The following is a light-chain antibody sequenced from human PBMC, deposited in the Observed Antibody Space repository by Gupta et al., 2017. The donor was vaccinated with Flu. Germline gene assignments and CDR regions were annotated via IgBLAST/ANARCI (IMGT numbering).Light chain of an antibody. Sequence: PSTLSASLGARVTNTCRGSHNVNTGLAWYQQEPGKAPRLMIYRASTLESGVPSRFSGSGSGTEFTLTISSLQADDFATYHCQQYNAFPWTFGPGTKVEI. J-gene: IGKJ1*01. CDR3: QQYNAFPWT. CDR2: RAS. CDR1: HNVNTG. V-gene: IGKV1-5*03.